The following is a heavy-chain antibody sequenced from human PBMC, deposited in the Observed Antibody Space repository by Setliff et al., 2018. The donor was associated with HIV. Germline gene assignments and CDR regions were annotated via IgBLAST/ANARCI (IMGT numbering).Heavy chain of an antibody. V-gene: IGHV1-18*01. J-gene: IGHJ4*02. CDR1: GYTFTSYG. Sequence: ASVKVSCKASGYTFTSYGISWVRQAPGQGLEWMGWISAYNGNTNYAQKLQGRVTMTRDTSISTAHMELSRLRSDDTAVYYCARDYYDSSGYIFFPGLPDYWGQGTLVTVSS. D-gene: IGHD3-22*01. CDR3: ARDYYDSSGYIFFPGLPDY. CDR2: ISAYNGNT.